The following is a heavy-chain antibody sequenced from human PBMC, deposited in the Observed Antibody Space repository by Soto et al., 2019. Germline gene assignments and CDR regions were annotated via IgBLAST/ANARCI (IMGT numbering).Heavy chain of an antibody. Sequence: ASLKVSCKASGGTFSSYTISWVRQAPGQGLEWMGRIIPILGIANYAQKFQGRVTITADKSTSTAYMELSSLRSEDTAVYYCAGGIIQKLSYSYYYMDVWCKGTTLTVSS. D-gene: IGHD3-16*01. CDR2: IIPILGIA. CDR1: GGTFSSYT. CDR3: AGGIIQKLSYSYYYMDV. J-gene: IGHJ6*03. V-gene: IGHV1-69*02.